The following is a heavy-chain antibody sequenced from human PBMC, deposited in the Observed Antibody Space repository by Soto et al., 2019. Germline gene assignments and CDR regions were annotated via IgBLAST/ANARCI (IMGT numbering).Heavy chain of an antibody. V-gene: IGHV4-39*01. CDR1: GGSISSSSYY. CDR3: ARQRIAAAGYYYYYMDV. CDR2: IYYSGST. Sequence: SETLSLTCTVSGGSISSSSYYWGWIRQPPGKGLEWIGSIYYSGSTYYNPSLKSRVTISVDTSKNQFSLKLSSVTAADTAVYYCARQRIAAAGYYYYYMDVWGKGTTVTVS. D-gene: IGHD6-13*01. J-gene: IGHJ6*03.